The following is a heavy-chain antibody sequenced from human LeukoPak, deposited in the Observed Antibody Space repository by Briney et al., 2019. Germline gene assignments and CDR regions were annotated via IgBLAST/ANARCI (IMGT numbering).Heavy chain of an antibody. CDR3: AAPSDILAGSSPVDY. V-gene: IGHV1-24*01. CDR1: GYTLTELS. D-gene: IGHD3-9*01. J-gene: IGHJ4*02. Sequence: GASVKVSCKVSGYTLTELSIHWVRQAPGKGLEWMGGFDSEAGETIYAQKFQGRFTMSVDTSKNTSSMKLSSLTAEDTAVYYCAAPSDILAGSSPVDYWGEGSLVTVSS. CDR2: FDSEAGET.